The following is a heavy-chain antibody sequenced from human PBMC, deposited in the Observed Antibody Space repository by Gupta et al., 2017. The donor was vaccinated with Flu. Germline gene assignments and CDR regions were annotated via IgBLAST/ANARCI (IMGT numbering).Heavy chain of an antibody. CDR3: ARDIVRHNWEYGGWFDP. V-gene: IGHV4-34*01. D-gene: IGHD1-20*01. CDR2: INQSGST. Sequence: PERGLEWIGEINQSGSTNYNPSLKSRVAISIETSESKSSLRLKSVTAADTGVYYCARDIVRHNWEYGGWFDPWGQGTLVNVSS. J-gene: IGHJ5*02.